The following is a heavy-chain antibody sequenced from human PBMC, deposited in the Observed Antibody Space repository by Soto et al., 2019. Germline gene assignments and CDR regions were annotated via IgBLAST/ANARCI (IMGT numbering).Heavy chain of an antibody. J-gene: IGHJ4*02. CDR3: AKATPYNSGSYYYFDY. CDR1: GFTFSSYA. Sequence: GGSLRLSCAASGFTFSSYAMSWVRQAPGKGLEWVSAISGSGGSTYYADSVKGRFTISRDNSKNTLYLQMNSLRAEDTAVYYCAKATPYNSGSYYYFDYWGQGTLVTVSS. V-gene: IGHV3-23*01. D-gene: IGHD1-26*01. CDR2: ISGSGGST.